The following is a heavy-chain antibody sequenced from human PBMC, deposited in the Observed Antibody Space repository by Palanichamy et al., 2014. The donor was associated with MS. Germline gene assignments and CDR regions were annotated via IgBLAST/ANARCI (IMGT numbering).Heavy chain of an antibody. J-gene: IGHJ4*02. CDR1: GSSLTTSGMG. D-gene: IGHD5-12*01. CDR3: AHTENTAYDGPRVYRFDS. Sequence: QITLRESGPTLVKPTQTLTLTCRFSGSSLTTSGMGVGWIRQPPGKALEWLALIYWDDDKRYSPSLRTRLSIRKDTSKNEVVLTMTNMDPVDTATYYCAHTENTAYDGPRVYRFDSWGQGTLVTVSS. CDR2: IYWDDDK. V-gene: IGHV2-5*02.